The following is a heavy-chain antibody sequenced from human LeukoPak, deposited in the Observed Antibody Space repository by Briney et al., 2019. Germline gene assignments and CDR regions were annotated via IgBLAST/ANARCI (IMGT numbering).Heavy chain of an antibody. D-gene: IGHD3-10*01. V-gene: IGHV3-74*01. J-gene: IGHJ6*02. CDR2: IHSDGTGT. Sequence: GGSLRLSCVASGFTFSSYWMHWVRQAPGKGLVWVSRIHSDGTGTSYADSVKGRFTISRDNAKNTLYLQMNSLRAEDTAVYYCAKGHGSGSYYSHYYGMDVWGQGTTVTVSS. CDR1: GFTFSSYW. CDR3: AKGHGSGSYYSHYYGMDV.